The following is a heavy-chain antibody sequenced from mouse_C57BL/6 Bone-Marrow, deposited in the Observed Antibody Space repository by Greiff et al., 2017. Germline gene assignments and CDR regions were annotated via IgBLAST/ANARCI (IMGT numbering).Heavy chain of an antibody. Sequence: QVQLQQSGAELVKPGASVKISCKASGYAFSSYWMNWVKQRPGKGLEWIGQIYPGDGDTNYNGKFKGKATLTADKSSSTAYMQLSSLTSEDSAVYFCARTVFDGYYGNAMDYWGQGTSVTVSS. CDR1: GYAFSSYW. D-gene: IGHD2-3*01. V-gene: IGHV1-80*01. CDR2: IYPGDGDT. CDR3: ARTVFDGYYGNAMDY. J-gene: IGHJ4*01.